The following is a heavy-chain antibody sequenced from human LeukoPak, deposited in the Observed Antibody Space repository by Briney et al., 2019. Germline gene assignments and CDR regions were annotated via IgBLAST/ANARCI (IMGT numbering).Heavy chain of an antibody. J-gene: IGHJ4*02. D-gene: IGHD2-2*02. CDR1: GGSISSGSYY. Sequence: SETLSLTCTVSGGSISSGSYYWGWIRQPAGKGLEWIGRIYTSGSTNYNPSLKSRVTISVDTSKNQFSLKLSSVTAADTAVYYCARDARYCSSTSCYTSFDYWGQGTLVTVSS. V-gene: IGHV4-61*02. CDR3: ARDARYCSSTSCYTSFDY. CDR2: IYTSGST.